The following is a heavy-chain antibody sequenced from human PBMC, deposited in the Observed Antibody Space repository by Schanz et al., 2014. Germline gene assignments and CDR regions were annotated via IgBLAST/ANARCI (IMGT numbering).Heavy chain of an antibody. V-gene: IGHV1-69*02. J-gene: IGHJ3*02. CDR1: GGTFSTYP. Sequence: QVQLVQSGAEVKKPGSSMKVSCKASGGTFSTYPINWLRQAPGQGLEWMGRIIPIHGIVNYAQRFQDRVRITADKSTSTAYMELSSPRSDDTAVYYCARGGGPEDVFDIWGQGTILTVSS. CDR2: IIPIHGIV. D-gene: IGHD2-15*01. CDR3: ARGGGPEDVFDI.